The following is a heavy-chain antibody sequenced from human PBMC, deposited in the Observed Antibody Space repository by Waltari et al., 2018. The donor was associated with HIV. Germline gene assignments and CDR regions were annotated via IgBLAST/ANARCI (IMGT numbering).Heavy chain of an antibody. D-gene: IGHD3-16*01. J-gene: IGHJ6*02. CDR3: TSRGTRDASGGMDV. CDR2: IYHSGST. CDR1: GGSISSSKW. Sequence: QVQLQESGPGLVKPSGTLSLTCAVSGGSISSSKWWSWVRQPPSKGLEWIGEIYHSGSTYYRPSLMSRLTIAVAKSKTQFSLTLSSVTAADTAVYYCTSRGTRDASGGMDVWGQGTTVIVSS. V-gene: IGHV4-4*02.